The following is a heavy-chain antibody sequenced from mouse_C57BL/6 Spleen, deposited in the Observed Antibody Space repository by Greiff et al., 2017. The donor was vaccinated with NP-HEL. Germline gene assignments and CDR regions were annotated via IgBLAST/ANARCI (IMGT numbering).Heavy chain of an antibody. CDR1: GSTFSDYG. J-gene: IGHJ4*01. CDR3: ARHGDGMDY. D-gene: IGHD3-3*01. CDR2: ISNLAYSI. Sequence: DVKLQESGGGLVQPGGSLKLSCAASGSTFSDYGMAWVRQAPRKGPEWVAFISNLAYSIYYADTVTGRFTISRENAKNTLYLEMSSLRAEDTAMYYCARHGDGMDYWGQGTSVTVSS. V-gene: IGHV5-15*01.